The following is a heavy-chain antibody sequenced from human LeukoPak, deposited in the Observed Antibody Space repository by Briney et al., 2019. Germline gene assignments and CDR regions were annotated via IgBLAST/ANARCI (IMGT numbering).Heavy chain of an antibody. CDR2: INHSGST. CDR1: GGSFSGYY. V-gene: IGHV4-34*01. CDR3: ARVKRRDARGSYYFDY. J-gene: IGHJ4*02. D-gene: IGHD2-2*01. Sequence: SETLSLTCAVYGGSFSGYYWSWIRQPPGKGLEWIGEINHSGSTNYNPSLKSRVTISVDTSKNQFSLKLSSVTAADTAVYYCARVKRRDARGSYYFDYWGQGTLVTVSS.